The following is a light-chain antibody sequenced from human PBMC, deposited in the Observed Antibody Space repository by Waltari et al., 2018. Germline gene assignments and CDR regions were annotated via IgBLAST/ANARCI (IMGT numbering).Light chain of an antibody. J-gene: IGKJ3*01. CDR1: QDISTY. CDR3: QQLSGYPFT. V-gene: IGKV1-9*01. Sequence: DIQLTQSPSFLSASVGARVTIPCRASQDISTYLAWYQQKPGKAPKLLIHAVSTLQAGVPSRFSGGGSGTEFTLTISSLQPEDFATYYCQQLSGYPFTFGPGTKVDIK. CDR2: AVS.